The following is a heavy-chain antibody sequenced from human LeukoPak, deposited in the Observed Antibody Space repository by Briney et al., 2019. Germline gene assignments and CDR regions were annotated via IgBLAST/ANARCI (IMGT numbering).Heavy chain of an antibody. D-gene: IGHD2-21*01. CDR3: ARVGPTGILWGYFDY. CDR2: IYSGDST. CDR1: GFTVSSNY. Sequence: PGGSLRLSCPASGFTVSSNYMSWVRQAPGKGLEWVSVIYSGDSTYYADSVKGRFTISRDNSKNTLYLQMNSLRAEDTAVYYCARVGPTGILWGYFDYWGQGTLVTVSS. J-gene: IGHJ4*02. V-gene: IGHV3-66*01.